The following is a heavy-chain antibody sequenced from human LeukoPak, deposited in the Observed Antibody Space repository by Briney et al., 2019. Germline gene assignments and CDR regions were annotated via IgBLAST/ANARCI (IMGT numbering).Heavy chain of an antibody. CDR3: ARGSDRTGYFPT. CDR2: INGDGSTT. V-gene: IGHV3-74*01. D-gene: IGHD3-22*01. CDR1: GFTFSTNW. J-gene: IGHJ5*02. Sequence: GGSLRLPCAASGFTFSTNWMHWVRQAPGEGLVWVSRINGDGSTTRYADSVEGRFTISRDNAKNTLYLQMSSLRAEDTAVYYCARGSDRTGYFPTWGQGTLVTVSS.